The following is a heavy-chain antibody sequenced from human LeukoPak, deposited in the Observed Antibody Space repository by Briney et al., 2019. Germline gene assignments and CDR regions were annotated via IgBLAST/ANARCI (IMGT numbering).Heavy chain of an antibody. CDR1: GFIFSSYG. Sequence: GGSLRFSCAASGFIFSSYGMHWVRQAPGKGLEWVAIIWYDGSNKYYADSVKGRFTISRDNSKNTLYLQMNSLRAEDTAVYYCARVRVRGVMVYYYGMDVWGKGTTVTVSS. J-gene: IGHJ6*04. CDR2: IWYDGSNK. CDR3: ARVRVRGVMVYYYGMDV. D-gene: IGHD3-10*01. V-gene: IGHV3-33*01.